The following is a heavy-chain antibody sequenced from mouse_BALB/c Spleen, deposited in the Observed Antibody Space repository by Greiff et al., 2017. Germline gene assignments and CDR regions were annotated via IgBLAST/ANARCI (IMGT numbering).Heavy chain of an antibody. Sequence: EVHLVESGGGLVQPGGSRKLSCAASGFTFSSFGMHWVRQAPEKGLEWVAYISSGSSTIYYADTVKGRFTISRDNPKNTLFLQMTSLRSEDTAMYYCARLLRLDYAMDYWGQGTSVTVSS. CDR1: GFTFSSFG. CDR2: ISSGSSTI. CDR3: ARLLRLDYAMDY. D-gene: IGHD1-2*01. J-gene: IGHJ4*01. V-gene: IGHV5-17*02.